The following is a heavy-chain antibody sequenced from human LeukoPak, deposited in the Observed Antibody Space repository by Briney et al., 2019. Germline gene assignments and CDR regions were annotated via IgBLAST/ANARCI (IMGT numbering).Heavy chain of an antibody. CDR3: AEGPYYDILTGYSSDAFHI. D-gene: IGHD3-9*01. V-gene: IGHV3-48*01. Sequence: GGSLRLSCAASGVTFSSYSMNWVRQAPGKGLEWVSYISSSSSTIYYADSVKGRFTISRDNAKNSLYLQMNSLRAEDTAVYYCAEGPYYDILTGYSSDAFHIWGQGTVVTVSS. J-gene: IGHJ3*02. CDR1: GVTFSSYS. CDR2: ISSSSSTI.